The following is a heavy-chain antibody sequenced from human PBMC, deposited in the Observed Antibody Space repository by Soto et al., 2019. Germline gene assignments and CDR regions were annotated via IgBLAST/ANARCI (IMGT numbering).Heavy chain of an antibody. J-gene: IGHJ5*01. V-gene: IGHV3-30*18. Sequence: PGGSLRLSCAASGFTFSSYGMHWVRQAPGKGLEWVAVISYDGSNKYYADSVKGRFTISRDNSKNTLYLQMNSLRAEDTAVYYCAKDRPWVLFDSWGQGTLVTVSS. CDR3: AKDRPWVLFDS. CDR2: ISYDGSNK. CDR1: GFTFSSYG.